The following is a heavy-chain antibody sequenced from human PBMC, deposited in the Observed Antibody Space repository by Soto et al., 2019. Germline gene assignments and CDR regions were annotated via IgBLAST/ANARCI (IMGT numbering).Heavy chain of an antibody. D-gene: IGHD6-13*01. CDR2: ISDDGSNK. J-gene: IGHJ4*02. CDR1: GFTFSSYA. CDR3: ARAMSSSSWYPKHPFDY. Sequence: QVQLVESGGGVVQPGRSLRLSCAASGFTFSSYAMHWVRQAPGKGLEWVAVISDDGSNKYYADSVKGRFTISRDNSKNTLYLQMNSLRAEDTAVYYCARAMSSSSWYPKHPFDYWGPGTLVTVSS. V-gene: IGHV3-30-3*01.